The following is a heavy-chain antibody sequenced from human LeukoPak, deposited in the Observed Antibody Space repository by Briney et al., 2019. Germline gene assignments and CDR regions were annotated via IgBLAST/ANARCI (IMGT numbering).Heavy chain of an antibody. CDR1: GGSFTGYY. D-gene: IGHD3-3*01. Sequence: PSETLSLTCAVSGGSFTGYYWSWIRQAPGKGLEWIGEIHYRGATNYKPSLRSRVTIPRDTSENQFSLKLRSVTAADTAVYYCVRGILEYYYFDLWGRGTLVTVSS. CDR3: VRGILEYYYFDL. V-gene: IGHV4-34*01. CDR2: IHYRGAT. J-gene: IGHJ2*01.